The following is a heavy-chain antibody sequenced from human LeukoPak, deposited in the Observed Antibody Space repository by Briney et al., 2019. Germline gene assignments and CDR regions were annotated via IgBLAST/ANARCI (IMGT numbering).Heavy chain of an antibody. CDR3: ARTSVLDYGGNSFIWFDP. CDR2: IYYSGST. J-gene: IGHJ5*02. D-gene: IGHD4-23*01. Sequence: PSETLSLTCTVSGGSMSSYYWSWIRQPPGKGLEWIGYIYYSGSTNYNPSLKSRVTISVDTSKNQFSLKLSSVTAADTAVYYCARTSVLDYGGNSFIWFDPWGQGTLVTVSS. V-gene: IGHV4-59*01. CDR1: GGSMSSYY.